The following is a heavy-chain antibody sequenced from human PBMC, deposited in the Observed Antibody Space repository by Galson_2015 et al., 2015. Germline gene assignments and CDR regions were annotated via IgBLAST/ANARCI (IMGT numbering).Heavy chain of an antibody. V-gene: IGHV3-33*01. CDR3: ARGGYYDSSGYDY. CDR1: GFTFSSYG. CDR2: IWYDGSNK. Sequence: SLRLSCAASGFTFSSYGMHWVRQAPGKGLEWVAVIWYDGSNKYYADSVKGRFTISRDKSKNTLYLQMNSLRAEDTAVYYCARGGYYDSSGYDYWGQGTLVTVSS. J-gene: IGHJ4*02. D-gene: IGHD3-22*01.